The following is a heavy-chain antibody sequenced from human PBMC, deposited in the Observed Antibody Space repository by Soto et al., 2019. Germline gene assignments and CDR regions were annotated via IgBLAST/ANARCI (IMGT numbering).Heavy chain of an antibody. CDR1: GFTFDDYA. Sequence: GGSLRLSCAASGFTFDDYAMHWVRQAPGKGLEWVSGISWNSGSIGYADSVKGRFTISRDNAKNSLYLQMNSLRAEDTALYYCAKVPREIRDYDSPLRAFDIWGQGTMVTVSS. CDR3: AKVPREIRDYDSPLRAFDI. J-gene: IGHJ3*02. CDR2: ISWNSGSI. D-gene: IGHD3-3*01. V-gene: IGHV3-9*01.